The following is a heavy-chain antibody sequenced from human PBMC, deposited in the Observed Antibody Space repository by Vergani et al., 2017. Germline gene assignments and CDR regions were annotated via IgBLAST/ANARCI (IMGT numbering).Heavy chain of an antibody. CDR1: FDSIRNLY. D-gene: IGHD6-19*01. J-gene: IGHJ5*02. CDR2: IHYSENT. Sequence: QVQLQESGPGLVKSSETLSPTCSVSFDSIRNLYCNWIRQPPGKGLEWIGSIHYSENTNYNPSLKTRVTISVDTSKNRFSLTLTSVTAADTAVYYCASDTHSGQRADRWGQGILVTVTS. V-gene: IGHV4-59*11. CDR3: ASDTHSGQRADR.